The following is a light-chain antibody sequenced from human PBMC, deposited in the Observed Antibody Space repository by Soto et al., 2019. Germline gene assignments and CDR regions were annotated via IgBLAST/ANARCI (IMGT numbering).Light chain of an antibody. CDR3: QQYDAWPLT. CDR1: QSVSSY. J-gene: IGKJ4*01. CDR2: GVS. V-gene: IGKV3D-15*01. Sequence: EILMTQSPATLSVSPGERATLSCRASQSVSSYLAWYQQKPGQAPKFLIYGVSSRATGIPDRFSGSGSGTDFTLTISRLEPEDFAVYYCQQYDAWPLTFGGGTKVDIK.